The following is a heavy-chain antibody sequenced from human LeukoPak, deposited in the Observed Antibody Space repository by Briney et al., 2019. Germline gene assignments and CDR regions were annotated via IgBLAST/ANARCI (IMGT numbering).Heavy chain of an antibody. CDR1: GFTFSSYS. CDR2: IYSGGST. V-gene: IGHV3-66*01. CDR3: ARGILTGSLNYFDY. D-gene: IGHD3-9*01. J-gene: IGHJ4*02. Sequence: GGSLRLSCAASGFTFSSYSMNWVRQAPGKGLEWVSVIYSGGSTYYADSVKGRFTISRDNSKNTLYLQMNSLRAEDTAVYYCARGILTGSLNYFDYWGQGTLVTVSS.